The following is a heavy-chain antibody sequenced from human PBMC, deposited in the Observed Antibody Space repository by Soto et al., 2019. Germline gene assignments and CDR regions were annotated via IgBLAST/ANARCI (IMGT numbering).Heavy chain of an antibody. Sequence: QEQLVQSGAEVKKPGSSVKVSCKASGGLFSSYPISWVRQVPGQGLEWMGGSIPVFQTAYYTQRFQGRVTITADESTNTAYMELSSLRSEDTAIYYCARGGSGYTWFNEFWGQGTLVTVSS. CDR2: SIPVFQTA. D-gene: IGHD3-22*01. V-gene: IGHV1-69*01. J-gene: IGHJ4*02. CDR1: GGLFSSYP. CDR3: ARGGSGYTWFNEF.